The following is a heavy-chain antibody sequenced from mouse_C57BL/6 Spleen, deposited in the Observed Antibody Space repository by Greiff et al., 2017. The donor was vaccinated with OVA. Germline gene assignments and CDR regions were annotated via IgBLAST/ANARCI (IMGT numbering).Heavy chain of an antibody. V-gene: IGHV5-16*01. CDR3: ARAYWAMDY. J-gene: IGHJ4*01. CDR1: GFTFSDYY. CDR2: INYDGSST. Sequence: EVMLVESEGGLVQPGSSMKLSCTASGFTFSDYYMAWVRQVPEKGLEWVANINYDGSSTYYLDSLKSRFIISRDNAKNILYLQMSSLKSEDTATYYCARAYWAMDYWGQGTSVTVSS. D-gene: IGHD1-1*01.